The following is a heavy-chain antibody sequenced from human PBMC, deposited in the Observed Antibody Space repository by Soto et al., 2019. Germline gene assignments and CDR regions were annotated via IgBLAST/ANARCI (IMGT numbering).Heavy chain of an antibody. CDR1: GGSISSGGYS. D-gene: IGHD2-2*01. Sequence: SETLSLTCAVSGGSISSGGYSWSWIRHPPGKGLEWIGYIYHSGSTYYNPSLKSRVTISVDRSKNQFSLKLSSVTAADTAVYYCARDSTHRYCSSTSCSKGFDYWGQGTLVTVSS. CDR3: ARDSTHRYCSSTSCSKGFDY. J-gene: IGHJ4*02. V-gene: IGHV4-30-2*01. CDR2: IYHSGST.